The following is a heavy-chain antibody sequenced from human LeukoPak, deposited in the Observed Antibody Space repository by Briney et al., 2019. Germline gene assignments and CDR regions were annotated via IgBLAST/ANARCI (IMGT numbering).Heavy chain of an antibody. CDR1: GFSFSNW. J-gene: IGHJ6*04. V-gene: IGHV3-7*01. D-gene: IGHD3-10*02. CDR2: IRHDESER. Sequence: GGSLRLSCEGSGFSFSNWMTWVRQLPGKGPEWVANIRHDESERYFADSVKGRFTISRDNAKNSLYLQMNSLRAEDTAVYYCAELGITMIGGVWGKGTTVTISS. CDR3: AELGITMIGGV.